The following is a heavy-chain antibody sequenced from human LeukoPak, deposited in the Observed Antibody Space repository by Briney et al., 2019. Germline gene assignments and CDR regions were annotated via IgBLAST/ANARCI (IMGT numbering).Heavy chain of an antibody. CDR1: GFDFSSNW. Sequence: GGSLRLSCAASGFDFSSNWMHWVRHAPGQGLVWVSRIKGDGISTNYADSVKGRFIISRDNSKNTLYLQMNSLRAEDTAVYYCARGEIAAALDYYYYGMDVWGQGTTVTVSS. CDR2: IKGDGIST. V-gene: IGHV3-74*01. J-gene: IGHJ6*02. CDR3: ARGEIAAALDYYYYGMDV. D-gene: IGHD6-13*01.